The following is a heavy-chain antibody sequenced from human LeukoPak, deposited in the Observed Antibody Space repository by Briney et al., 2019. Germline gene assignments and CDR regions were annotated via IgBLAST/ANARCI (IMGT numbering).Heavy chain of an antibody. CDR3: VRHVTAAEWFDP. Sequence: PSETLSLTCTVSEGSIDSSTYYWGWIRQPPGKGLEWIATIYYSGSTYYNPSLKSRVTISIDTSKNQFSLKLSSVTAADTALYYCVRHVTAAEWFDPWGQGILVTVSS. D-gene: IGHD6-13*01. CDR2: IYYSGST. CDR1: EGSIDSSTYY. V-gene: IGHV4-39*01. J-gene: IGHJ5*02.